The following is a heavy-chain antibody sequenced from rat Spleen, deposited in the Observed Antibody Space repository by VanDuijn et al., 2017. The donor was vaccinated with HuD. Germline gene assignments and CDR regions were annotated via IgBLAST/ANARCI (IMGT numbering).Heavy chain of an antibody. Sequence: EVQLVESGGGLVQPGRSMKLSCAVSGFTFSDYDMAWVRQAPTKGLEWTASINTGGGSTYYGDSVKGRFTISRDNAKSTLYLQMNSLRSEDTATYYCTSQGYNPWWGQGVMVTVSS. V-gene: IGHV5-25*01. J-gene: IGHJ2*01. CDR3: TSQGYNPW. CDR1: GFTFSDYD. D-gene: IGHD1-4*01. CDR2: INTGGGST.